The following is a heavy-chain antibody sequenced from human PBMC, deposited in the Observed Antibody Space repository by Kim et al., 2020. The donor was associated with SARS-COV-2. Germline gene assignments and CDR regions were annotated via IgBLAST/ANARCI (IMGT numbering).Heavy chain of an antibody. CDR3: ARGPRPKLYTVTTFIQHTYFDY. V-gene: IGHV4-34*01. Sequence: SETLSLTCAVYGGSFSGYYWSWIRQPPGKGLEWIGEINHSGSTNYNPSLKSRVTISVDTSKNQFSLKLSSVTAADTAVYYCARGPRPKLYTVTTFIQHTYFDYWGQGTLVTVSS. D-gene: IGHD4-17*01. J-gene: IGHJ4*02. CDR2: INHSGST. CDR1: GGSFSGYY.